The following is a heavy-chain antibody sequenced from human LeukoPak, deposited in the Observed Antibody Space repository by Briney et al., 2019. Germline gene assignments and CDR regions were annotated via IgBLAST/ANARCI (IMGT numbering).Heavy chain of an antibody. J-gene: IGHJ4*02. CDR3: ARDSSGVDYYDILTGYFRATDY. D-gene: IGHD3-9*01. Sequence: ASVKVSCKASGYTFTSYGISWVRQAPGQGLEWMGWVSAYNGNTNYAQKLQGRVTMTTDTSTSTAYMELRSLRSDDTAVYYCARDSSGVDYYDILTGYFRATDYWGQGTLVTVSS. CDR1: GYTFTSYG. V-gene: IGHV1-18*01. CDR2: VSAYNGNT.